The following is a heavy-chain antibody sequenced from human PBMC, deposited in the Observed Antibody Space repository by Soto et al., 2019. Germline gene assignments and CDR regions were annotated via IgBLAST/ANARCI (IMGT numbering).Heavy chain of an antibody. CDR3: AGLLWRDDYNWGYFAL. CDR2: ISYDGSNK. Sequence: QVQLVESGGGVVQPGRSLRLSCAASGFTFSSYAMHWVRQAPGKGLEWVAVISYDGSNKYYADSVKGRFTISRDNSKNTLYLRMNSLRAEDTAVYYCAGLLWRDDYNWGYFALWGRGTLVIVSS. D-gene: IGHD4-4*01. V-gene: IGHV3-30-3*01. CDR1: GFTFSSYA. J-gene: IGHJ2*01.